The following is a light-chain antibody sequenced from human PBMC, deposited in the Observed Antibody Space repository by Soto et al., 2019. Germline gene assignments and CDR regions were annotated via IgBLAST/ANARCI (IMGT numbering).Light chain of an antibody. CDR3: QQYNNWPYPGT. CDR1: QSVSSN. CDR2: GAS. V-gene: IGKV3-15*01. J-gene: IGKJ1*01. Sequence: EIVMTQSPATLSVSPGERATLSCRASQSVSSNLAWYQQKPGQAPRLLIYGASTRATGIPARFSGSGSGTEFTLTISSLQSEDFAVYYCQQYNNWPYPGTFGQGTKVDIK.